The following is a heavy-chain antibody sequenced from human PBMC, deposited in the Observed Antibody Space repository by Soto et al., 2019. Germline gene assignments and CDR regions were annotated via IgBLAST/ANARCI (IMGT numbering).Heavy chain of an antibody. CDR1: GGSMNSGGYA. V-gene: IGHV4-30-2*01. J-gene: IGHJ4*02. Sequence: LQLQESGSGQVQPSQTLSRTCGVSGGSMNSGGYAWSWIRQPPGKGLEWIGYIYSTGSTYSNPALKGGVIVSVDTSRNLVSRKLCSVTAADTAVYFCARGGDTSTYSFDCWGQGSLITVSS. CDR3: ARGGDTSTYSFDC. D-gene: IGHD2-2*01. CDR2: IYSTGST.